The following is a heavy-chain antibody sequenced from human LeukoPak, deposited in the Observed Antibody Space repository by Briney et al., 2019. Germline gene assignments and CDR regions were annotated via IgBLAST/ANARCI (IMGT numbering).Heavy chain of an antibody. V-gene: IGHV3-30-3*01. J-gene: IGHJ4*02. CDR3: AKVEGAVAVPKDFDY. CDR2: ISFDGSNK. Sequence: GGSLRLSCAASGFTFSIYSVHWVRQAPGRGLEWVAVISFDGSNKYYADSVKGRFTISRDNSKNTLYLQMNSLRAEDTAVYYCAKVEGAVAVPKDFDYWGQGTLVTVSS. CDR1: GFTFSIYS. D-gene: IGHD6-19*01.